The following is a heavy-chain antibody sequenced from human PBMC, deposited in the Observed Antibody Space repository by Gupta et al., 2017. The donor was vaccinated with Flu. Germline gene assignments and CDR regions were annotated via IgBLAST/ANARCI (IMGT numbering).Heavy chain of an antibody. J-gene: IGHJ5*02. V-gene: IGHV3-23*01. CDR1: YA. CDR2: LSGSGWSK. CDR3: AKDGLPCQLTPEVHL. D-gene: IGHD3-10*01. Sequence: YAMGGVRQHRVKGLEWVSGLSGSGWSKYETDTLGGRYTVSRDNDKSTLHVEMKKVISEDTAVYYCAKDGLPCQLTPEVHLWGQGTLVTL.